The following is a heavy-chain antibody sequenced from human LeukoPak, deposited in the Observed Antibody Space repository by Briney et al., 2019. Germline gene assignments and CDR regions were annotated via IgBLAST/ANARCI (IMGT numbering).Heavy chain of an antibody. D-gene: IGHD6-25*01. Sequence: GGSLRLSCAASGFTFSSYWMHWVRHAPGKGGVWVSRINSDGGSTIYTDSVKGRFTISRDNAKNTLYLQMNTLRAEDTAVYYCAGRSAAKDAFDIWGQGTKVTVSS. V-gene: IGHV3-74*01. CDR3: AGRSAAKDAFDI. CDR1: GFTFSSYW. J-gene: IGHJ3*02. CDR2: INSDGGST.